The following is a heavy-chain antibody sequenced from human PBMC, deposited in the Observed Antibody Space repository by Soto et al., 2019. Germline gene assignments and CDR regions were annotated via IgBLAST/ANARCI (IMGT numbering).Heavy chain of an antibody. CDR3: DRYRVPGSCLPAY. Sequence: EVQLVESGGALVQPGGSLRLSCEASGFIFNDYSINWVRQAPGKGLEWISYISSMSSTILHAESVKGRFTTARDNAKNSLYLQMNRLRDADTWVYYCDRYRVPGSCLPAYWGQGTLVAVSS. D-gene: IGHD6-19*01. CDR1: GFIFNDYS. CDR2: ISSMSSTI. J-gene: IGHJ4*02. V-gene: IGHV3-48*02.